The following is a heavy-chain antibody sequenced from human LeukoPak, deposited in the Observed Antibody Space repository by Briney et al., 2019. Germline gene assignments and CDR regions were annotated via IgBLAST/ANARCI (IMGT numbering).Heavy chain of an antibody. D-gene: IGHD6-19*01. Sequence: PSETLSLTCTVSGGSISSNSYYWGWIRQPPGKGLEWIGSIYYSGSSYHNPSLKSRVTISVDTSKNQFSLKLSSVTAADTAVYYCARLPTLHTGWYEWFDYWGQGTLVTVSS. CDR1: GGSISSNSYY. J-gene: IGHJ4*02. CDR3: ARLPTLHTGWYEWFDY. V-gene: IGHV4-39*01. CDR2: IYYSGSS.